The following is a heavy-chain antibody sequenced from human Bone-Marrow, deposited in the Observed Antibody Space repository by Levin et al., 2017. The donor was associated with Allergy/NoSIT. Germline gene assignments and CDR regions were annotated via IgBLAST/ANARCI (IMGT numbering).Heavy chain of an antibody. V-gene: IGHV4-4*02. D-gene: IGHD6-13*01. CDR1: GGSINTTYW. CDR2: VSQSGTT. Sequence: ASETLSLTCSVSGGSINTTYWWSWVRQPPGKGLEWIGEVSQSGTTNYNPSLKGRVTISLDKSKNHFSLRLTSVTAADTAVYYCARHRHFCSRGQQTNDSDNWGQGTLVTVSS. J-gene: IGHJ4*02. CDR3: ARHRHFCSRGQQTNDSDN.